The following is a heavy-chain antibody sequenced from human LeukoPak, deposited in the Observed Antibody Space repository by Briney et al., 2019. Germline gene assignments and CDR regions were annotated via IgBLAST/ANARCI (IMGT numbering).Heavy chain of an antibody. CDR2: ISSSGSST. V-gene: IGHV3-11*05. D-gene: IGHD3-22*01. Sequence: GGSLRLSCATSGFTFSDLYMSWIRQAPGKGLEWISYISSSGSSTNYADSVKGRFTISGDNAKNSLYLQMNSLRAEDTAVYYCARDLIHRSGEANYWGWGTLVTVSS. CDR1: GFTFSDLY. J-gene: IGHJ4*02. CDR3: ARDLIHRSGEANY.